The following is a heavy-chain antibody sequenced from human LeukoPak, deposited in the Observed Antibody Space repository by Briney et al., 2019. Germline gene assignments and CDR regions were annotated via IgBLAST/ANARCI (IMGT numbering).Heavy chain of an antibody. J-gene: IGHJ4*02. V-gene: IGHV3-23*01. CDR3: AQAPRAMAPYFFDD. D-gene: IGHD5-24*01. CDR1: EFTFHTYL. CDR2: ISGSGATT. Sequence: PGGALRLSCAGSEFTFHTYLMSWVRQAPGKGLEWVSRISGSGATTEYADSVKGRFTISRDNVHKTLYLELSSLRAKATAVYFCAQAPRAMAPYFFDDWSQGGLVTVYS.